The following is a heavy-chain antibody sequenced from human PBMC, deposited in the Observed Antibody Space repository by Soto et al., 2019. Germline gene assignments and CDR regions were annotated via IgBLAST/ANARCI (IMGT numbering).Heavy chain of an antibody. Sequence: SQTLSLTCAISGDSVSSNSAAWNWIRQSPSRGLEWLGRTYYRSKWYNDYAVSVKSRITINPDTSKNQFSLQLNSVTPEDTAVYYCARDWYDFWSGFPARYYGMDVWGQGTTVTSP. J-gene: IGHJ6*02. D-gene: IGHD3-3*01. CDR1: GDSVSSNSAA. CDR3: ARDWYDFWSGFPARYYGMDV. CDR2: TYYRSKWYN. V-gene: IGHV6-1*01.